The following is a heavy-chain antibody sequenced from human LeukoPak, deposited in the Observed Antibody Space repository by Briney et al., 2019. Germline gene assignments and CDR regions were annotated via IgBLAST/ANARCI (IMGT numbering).Heavy chain of an antibody. D-gene: IGHD2-2*01. J-gene: IGHJ4*02. V-gene: IGHV1-69*05. CDR1: GGTFSSYA. CDR2: IIPIFGTA. Sequence: SVKVSCKASGGTFSSYAISWVRRAPGQGLEWMGGIIPIFGTANYAQKFQGRVTITTDESTSTAYMELSSLRPEDTAVYYCASSGYCSSTSCYGASPPQFDYWGQGTLVTVSS. CDR3: ASSGYCSSTSCYGASPPQFDY.